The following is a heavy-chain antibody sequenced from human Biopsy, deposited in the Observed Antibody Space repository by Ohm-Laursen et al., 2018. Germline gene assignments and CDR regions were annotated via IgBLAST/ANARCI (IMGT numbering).Heavy chain of an antibody. D-gene: IGHD2-15*01. CDR3: ARAYPPPGRRLVVVAGDFGC. CDR1: GFAFNLYE. V-gene: IGHV3-48*03. Sequence: SLRLSCTASGFAFNLYEMNWVRQAPGKGMDWISYIYGGGSPVSYADSVKGRFTISRDNAKNSLYLQMNSLRAEDTAVYYCARAYPPPGRRLVVVAGDFGCWGQGTRVTVSS. J-gene: IGHJ4*02. CDR2: IYGGGSPV.